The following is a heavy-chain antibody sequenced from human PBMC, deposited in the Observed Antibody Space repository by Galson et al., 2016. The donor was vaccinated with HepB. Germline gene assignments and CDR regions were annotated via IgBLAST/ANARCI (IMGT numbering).Heavy chain of an antibody. CDR3: ARHKGGSGWPFFEY. D-gene: IGHD6-19*01. J-gene: IGHJ4*02. Sequence: SETLSLTCSVSGDSISSSSSYWSWIRQPPGKALEWIGYLYYSGSTNSTPSLKSRVTISVDTSKSPFSLRLISVTAADTAVYYCARHKGGSGWPFFEYWGQGTLVTVSS. CDR2: LYYSGST. V-gene: IGHV4-61*05. CDR1: GDSISSSSSY.